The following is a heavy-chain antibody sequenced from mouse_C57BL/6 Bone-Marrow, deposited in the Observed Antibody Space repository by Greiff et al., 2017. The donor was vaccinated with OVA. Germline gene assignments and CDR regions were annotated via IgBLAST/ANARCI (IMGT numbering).Heavy chain of an antibody. CDR2: IWTGGGT. D-gene: IGHD1-1*01. J-gene: IGHJ1*03. CDR1: GFSLTSYA. CDR3: ARNNYGSSYPRYFDV. Sequence: VQRVESGPGLVAPSQSLSITCTVSGFSLTSYAISWVRQPPGKGLEWLGVIWTGGGTNYNSALKSRLSISKDNSKSQVFLKMNSLQTDDTARYYCARNNYGSSYPRYFDVWGTGTTVTVSS. V-gene: IGHV2-9-1*01.